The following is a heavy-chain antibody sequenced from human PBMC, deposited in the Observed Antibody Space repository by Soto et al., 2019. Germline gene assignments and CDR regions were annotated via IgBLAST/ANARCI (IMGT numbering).Heavy chain of an antibody. V-gene: IGHV1-69*12. CDR3: ASGIQLWLRRINNGYSG. CDR2: IIPMFGTA. J-gene: IGHJ4*02. CDR1: GGTFRTYA. Sequence: QVQLVQSGAEVKKPASSVKVSCKAPGGTFRTYAISWVRQAPGQGLEWMGGIIPMFGTANYAQRFQDRVTITADESTNTVYMELSSLRSEDTAVYFCASGIQLWLRRINNGYSGWGQGTLVTVSS. D-gene: IGHD5-18*01.